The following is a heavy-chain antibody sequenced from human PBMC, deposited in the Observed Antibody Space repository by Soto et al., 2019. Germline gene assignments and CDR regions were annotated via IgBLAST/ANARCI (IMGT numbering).Heavy chain of an antibody. V-gene: IGHV4-59*08. CDR2: IYYSGST. J-gene: IGHJ4*02. CDR1: GGSISSYY. Sequence: SETLSLTCTVSGGSISSYYWSWIRQPPGKGLEWIGYIYYSGSTNYNPSLKSRVTISVDTSKNQFSLKLSSVTAADTAVYYCASLYGSGSYSTADYWGQGTLVTVSS. D-gene: IGHD3-10*01. CDR3: ASLYGSGSYSTADY.